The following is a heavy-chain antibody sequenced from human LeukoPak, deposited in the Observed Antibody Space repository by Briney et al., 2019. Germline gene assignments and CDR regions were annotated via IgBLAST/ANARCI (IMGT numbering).Heavy chain of an antibody. CDR1: GGSISSSYYY. J-gene: IGHJ3*02. V-gene: IGHV4-39*01. Sequence: SETLSLTCTVSGGSISSSYYYWGWIRQPPGKGLEWIGSIYDSGSTYYNPSLKSRVTISVDTSKNQFSLKLNSVTAADTAVYYCARGRSYDAFDIWGQGTMVTVSS. CDR2: IYDSGST. CDR3: ARGRSYDAFDI.